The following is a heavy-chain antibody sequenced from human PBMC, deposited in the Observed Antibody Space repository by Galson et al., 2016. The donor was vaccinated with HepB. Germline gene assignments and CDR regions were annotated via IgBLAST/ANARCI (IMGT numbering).Heavy chain of an antibody. D-gene: IGHD2/OR15-2a*01. CDR2: VSGHAGST. CDR1: GFAFNTYA. CDR3: AKANIIMVTLGIYLDT. V-gene: IGHV3-23*01. J-gene: IGHJ5*02. Sequence: SLRLSCATSGFAFNTYAMHWVRQAPGKGLEWVAGVSGHAGSTYYADSVKGRFAISRDNSKNTLFLQMNGLRADDTAVYYCAKANIIMVTLGIYLDTWGPGTLVTVS.